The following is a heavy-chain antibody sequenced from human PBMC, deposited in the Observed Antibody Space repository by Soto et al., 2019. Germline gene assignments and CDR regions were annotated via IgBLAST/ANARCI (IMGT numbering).Heavy chain of an antibody. V-gene: IGHV3-30-3*01. CDR3: ARDFFFTICGVVTNYYYYGMDV. J-gene: IGHJ6*02. D-gene: IGHD3-3*01. CDR2: ISYDGSNK. Sequence: QVQLVESGGGVVQPGRSLRLSCAASGFTFSSYAMHWVRQAPGKGLEWVAVISYDGSNKYYADSVKGRFTISRDNSKNTLYLQMNSLRAEDTAVYYCARDFFFTICGVVTNYYYYGMDVWGQGTTVTVSS. CDR1: GFTFSSYA.